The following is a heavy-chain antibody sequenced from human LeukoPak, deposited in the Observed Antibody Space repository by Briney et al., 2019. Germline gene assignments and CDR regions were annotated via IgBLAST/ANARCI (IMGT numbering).Heavy chain of an antibody. CDR1: GGSVSNYY. V-gene: IGHV4-59*02. Sequence: SQTLSLTCTVSGGSVSNYYWSWIRQSPGKGLEWIGYIYYTETSYNPSLKSRVTISADTSKNQFSLKLYSVTAADTAVYYCATRKLGNDYWGQGTLVTVSS. CDR3: ATRKLGNDY. J-gene: IGHJ4*02. D-gene: IGHD7-27*01. CDR2: IYYTET.